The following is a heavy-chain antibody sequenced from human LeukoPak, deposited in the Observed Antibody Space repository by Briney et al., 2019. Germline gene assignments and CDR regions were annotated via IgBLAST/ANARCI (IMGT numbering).Heavy chain of an antibody. CDR3: ARLGEMATTYFADY. CDR1: GFTVSSNY. CDR2: ISSSSSYI. Sequence: GGSLRLSCAASGFTVSSNYMSWVRQAPGKGLEWVSSISSSSSYIYYADSVKGRFTISRDNAKNSLYLQMNSLRAEDTAMYYCARLGEMATTYFADYWGQGTLVTVSS. V-gene: IGHV3-21*01. D-gene: IGHD5-24*01. J-gene: IGHJ4*02.